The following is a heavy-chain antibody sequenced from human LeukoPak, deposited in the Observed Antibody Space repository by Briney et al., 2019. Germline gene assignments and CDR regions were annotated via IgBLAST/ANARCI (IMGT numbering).Heavy chain of an antibody. Sequence: ASVKVSCKASGYTFTSYGISWGRQAPGQGLEWIGWSSAYNVKTNYEQKLQGRVTMTKDTSTSTAYMELRSLRSDDTAVYYCARDGFDYSISNWFDPWGQGTLVTVSS. D-gene: IGHD4-11*01. CDR3: ARDGFDYSISNWFDP. CDR1: GYTFTSYG. J-gene: IGHJ5*02. CDR2: SSAYNVKT. V-gene: IGHV1-18*01.